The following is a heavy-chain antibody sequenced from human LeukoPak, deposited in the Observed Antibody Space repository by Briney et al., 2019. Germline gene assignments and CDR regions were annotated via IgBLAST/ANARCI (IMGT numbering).Heavy chain of an antibody. D-gene: IGHD2-2*01. J-gene: IGHJ4*02. Sequence: GESLRLSCAASGFTFSSYEMNWVRQAPGKGLEWVSYISSSGSTIYYADSVKGRFTISRDNAKNSLYLQMNSLRAEDTAVYYCARYCSSTSCSYWGQGTLVTVSS. V-gene: IGHV3-48*03. CDR3: ARYCSSTSCSY. CDR1: GFTFSSYE. CDR2: ISSSGSTI.